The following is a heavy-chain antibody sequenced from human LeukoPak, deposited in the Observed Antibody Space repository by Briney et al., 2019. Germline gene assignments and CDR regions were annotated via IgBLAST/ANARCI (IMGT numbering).Heavy chain of an antibody. CDR1: GVIFSNYG. D-gene: IGHD6-19*01. V-gene: IGHV3-30*02. CDR3: AKDAKSGWSYFDY. CDR2: IRYDGSNE. Sequence: GGSLRLSCAASGVIFSNYGIHWVRQAPGKGLEGVAFIRYDGSNEYYADSVKGRFTISRDNSKNTLYLQMNSLRAEDTAVYYCAKDAKSGWSYFDYWGQGNLVTVSS. J-gene: IGHJ4*02.